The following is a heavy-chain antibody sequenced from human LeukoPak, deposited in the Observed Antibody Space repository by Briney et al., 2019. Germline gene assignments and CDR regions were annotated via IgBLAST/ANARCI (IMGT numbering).Heavy chain of an antibody. CDR2: ISWNSGSI. V-gene: IGHV3-9*01. D-gene: IGHD3-10*01. CDR1: GFTFDDYA. CDR3: AKDAGGYYYYYMGV. J-gene: IGHJ6*03. Sequence: GGSLRLSYAASGFTFDDYAMHWVRQAPGKGLEWVSGISWNSGSIGYADSVQGRFTISRDNATNSLYLQMNSLRAVDTALYYCAKDAGGYYYYYMGVWGKGTTVTISS.